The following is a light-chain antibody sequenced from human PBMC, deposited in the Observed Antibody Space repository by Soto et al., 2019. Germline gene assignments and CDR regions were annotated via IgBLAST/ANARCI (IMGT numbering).Light chain of an antibody. Sequence: QSALTQPASVSGSPGQSITISCTGTSSDIGGYNYVSWYQQHPGKAPKLMISEVSNRPSGVSNRFSGSKSGNTASLTISGLQAEDEADYYCSSYTSSSVYVFGTGTKLTVL. V-gene: IGLV2-14*01. J-gene: IGLJ1*01. CDR2: EVS. CDR3: SSYTSSSVYV. CDR1: SSDIGGYNY.